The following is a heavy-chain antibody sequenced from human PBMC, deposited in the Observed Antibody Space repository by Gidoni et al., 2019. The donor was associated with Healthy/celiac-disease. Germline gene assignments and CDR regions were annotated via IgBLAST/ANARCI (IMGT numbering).Heavy chain of an antibody. D-gene: IGHD3-22*01. J-gene: IGHJ3*02. V-gene: IGHV3-48*01. CDR3: ARRKMDYYDSSGYYLDDAFDI. Sequence: EVQLVESGGGLVQPGGSLRLSCAASGFTFSSYSMNWVRQAPGNGLEWVSYISSSSSTIYYADYVKGRFTISRDNAKNSLYLQMNSLRAEDTAVYYCARRKMDYYDSSGYYLDDAFDIWGQGTMVTVSS. CDR1: GFTFSSYS. CDR2: ISSSSSTI.